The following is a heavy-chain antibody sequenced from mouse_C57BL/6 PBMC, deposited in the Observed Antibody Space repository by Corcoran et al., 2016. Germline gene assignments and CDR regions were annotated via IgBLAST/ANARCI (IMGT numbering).Heavy chain of an antibody. J-gene: IGHJ2*01. Sequence: QVQLQQSGAELVKPGASVKISCKASGYAFSSYWMNWVKQRPGKGLEWIGQIYPGDGDTNYNGKFKGKATLTADKSSSTAYMQLSSLTSEDSAVYFCARLLRSYYFDYWGQGTTLTVSS. D-gene: IGHD1-1*01. V-gene: IGHV1-80*01. CDR2: IYPGDGDT. CDR1: GYAFSSYW. CDR3: ARLLRSYYFDY.